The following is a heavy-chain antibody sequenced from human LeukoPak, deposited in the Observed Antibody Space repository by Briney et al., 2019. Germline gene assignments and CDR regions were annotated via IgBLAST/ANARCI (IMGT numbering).Heavy chain of an antibody. CDR2: INHSGST. CDR3: ARGRSSYGMGV. J-gene: IGHJ6*04. V-gene: IGHV4-34*01. CDR1: GGSFSGYY. Sequence: PSETLSLTCAVYGGSFSGYYWSWIRQPPGKGLEWIGEINHSGSTNYNPSLKSRVTISVDTSKNQFSLKLSSVTAADTAVYYCARGRSSYGMGVWGKGTTVTVSS.